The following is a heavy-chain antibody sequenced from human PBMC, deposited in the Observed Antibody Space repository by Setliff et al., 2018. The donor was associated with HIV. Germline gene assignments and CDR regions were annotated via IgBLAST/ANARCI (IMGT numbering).Heavy chain of an antibody. CDR3: ARVPVPGANWFDP. V-gene: IGHV4-39*01. Sequence: SATLSLPCSVSGVSINKTDHYWGWIRQSPGKSLEWIGSVSQSGSTYYNQSLKSRITISVDRSKNLFSLKLISVTAADQGVYYCARVPVPGANWFDPWGLGTLVTVSS. CDR2: VSQSGST. J-gene: IGHJ5*02. CDR1: GVSINKTDHY.